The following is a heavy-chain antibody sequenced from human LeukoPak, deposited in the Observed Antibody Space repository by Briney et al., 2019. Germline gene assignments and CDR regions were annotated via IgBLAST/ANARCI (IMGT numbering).Heavy chain of an antibody. CDR3: AKELFRHTY. V-gene: IGHV3-23*01. Sequence: GGSLRLSCAASGFTFSIYAMSWVRQAPGKGLEWVSAISGSGRDTYYTDSVKGRFTISRDNSKNTLYLQMNSLRAEDTAVYYCAKELFRHTYWGQGTLVTVSS. D-gene: IGHD3-10*01. CDR2: ISGSGRDT. CDR1: GFTFSIYA. J-gene: IGHJ4*02.